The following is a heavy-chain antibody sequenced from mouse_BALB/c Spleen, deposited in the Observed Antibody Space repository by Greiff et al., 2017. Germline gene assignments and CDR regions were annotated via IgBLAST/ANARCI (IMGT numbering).Heavy chain of an antibody. V-gene: IGHV1-12*01. CDR3: ARGYYPDY. CDR2: IYPGNGDT. CDR1: GYTFTSYN. Sequence: QVQLQQPGAELVKPGASVKMSCKASGYTFTSYNMHWVKQTPGQGLEWIGAIYPGNGDTSYNQKFKGKATLTADKSSSTAYMQLSSLTSEDSAVYYCARGYYPDYWGQGTTLTVSS. J-gene: IGHJ2*01.